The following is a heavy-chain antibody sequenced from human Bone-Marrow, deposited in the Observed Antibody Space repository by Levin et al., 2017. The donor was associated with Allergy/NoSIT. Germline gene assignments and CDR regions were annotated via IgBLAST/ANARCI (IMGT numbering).Heavy chain of an antibody. CDR1: GFTFNNYW. Sequence: GGSLRLSCAAFGFTFNNYWMRWVRQTPGKGLESVANIKNDGSETYYVDSVKGRFTISRDNAKNSLHLQMNSLRAEDTAVYYCATAVRGIPFDYWGQGTPVTVSS. CDR2: IKNDGSET. CDR3: ATAVRGIPFDY. V-gene: IGHV3-7*01. D-gene: IGHD2-21*01. J-gene: IGHJ4*02.